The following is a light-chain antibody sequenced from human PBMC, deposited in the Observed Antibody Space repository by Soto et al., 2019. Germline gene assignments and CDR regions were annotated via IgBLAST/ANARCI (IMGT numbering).Light chain of an antibody. V-gene: IGLV2-8*01. Sequence: QSALTQPPSASGSPGQSVTISCTGTSSDVGAYDYVSWYQQHPGKAPKLMIYEINKRPSGVPDRFSGSKSGNTASLTVSGLQAEDEADYYCSSYTIRSTVIFGGGTKLTVL. J-gene: IGLJ2*01. CDR1: SSDVGAYDY. CDR3: SSYTIRSTVI. CDR2: EIN.